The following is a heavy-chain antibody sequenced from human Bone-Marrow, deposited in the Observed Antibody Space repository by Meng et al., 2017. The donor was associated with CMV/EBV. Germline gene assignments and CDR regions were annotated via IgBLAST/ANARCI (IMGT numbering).Heavy chain of an antibody. J-gene: IGHJ4*02. Sequence: GESLKISCSASGFTFNNHWMHWFRQAPGKGLLWVSRIDSDGSSTSCADSVQGRFTISRDNSKNTVYLQMNSLRGEDTAVYYCARGRPPRGYSGGRRVFDYWGQGTLVTVSS. D-gene: IGHD5-12*01. CDR1: GFTFNNHW. CDR2: IDSDGSST. CDR3: ARGRPPRGYSGGRRVFDY. V-gene: IGHV3-74*01.